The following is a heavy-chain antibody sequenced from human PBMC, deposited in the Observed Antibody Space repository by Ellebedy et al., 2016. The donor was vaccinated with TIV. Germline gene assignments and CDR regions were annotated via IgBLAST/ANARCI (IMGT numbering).Heavy chain of an antibody. V-gene: IGHV1-2*02. CDR1: GYTLTELS. D-gene: IGHD1-1*01. CDR3: ARVRYYYYYMDV. Sequence: ASVKVSXXVSGYTLTELSMHWVRQAPGQGLEWMGWINPNSGGTNYAQKFQGRVTMTRDTSISTAYMELSRLRSDDTAVYYCARVRYYYYYMDVWGKGTTVTVSS. CDR2: INPNSGGT. J-gene: IGHJ6*03.